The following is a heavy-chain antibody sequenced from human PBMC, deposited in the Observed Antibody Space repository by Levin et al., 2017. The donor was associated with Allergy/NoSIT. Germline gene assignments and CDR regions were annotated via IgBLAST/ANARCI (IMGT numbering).Heavy chain of an antibody. CDR2: ISSSGSTI. J-gene: IGHJ4*02. D-gene: IGHD3-3*01. Sequence: SCAASGFTFSSYEMNWVRQAPGKGLEWVSYISSSGSTIYYADSVKGRFTISRDNAKNSLYLQMNSLRAEDTAVYYCARQLGNFWSGYNYFDYWGPGTLVTVSS. CDR1: GFTFSSYE. V-gene: IGHV3-48*03. CDR3: ARQLGNFWSGYNYFDY.